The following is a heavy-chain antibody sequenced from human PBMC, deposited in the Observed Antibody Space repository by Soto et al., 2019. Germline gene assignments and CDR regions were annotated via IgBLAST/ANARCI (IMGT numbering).Heavy chain of an antibody. D-gene: IGHD3-3*01. CDR2: IYPGDSDT. Sequence: GESLKISCKGSGYSFTSYWIGWVRQMPGKGLEWMGIIYPGDSDTRYSPSFQGQVTIYAVKSSSTAYLQWSSLKASDTAMYYCARHLQDDFWSGYLPDDAFDIWGQGTMVTVSS. CDR1: GYSFTSYW. V-gene: IGHV5-51*01. CDR3: ARHLQDDFWSGYLPDDAFDI. J-gene: IGHJ3*02.